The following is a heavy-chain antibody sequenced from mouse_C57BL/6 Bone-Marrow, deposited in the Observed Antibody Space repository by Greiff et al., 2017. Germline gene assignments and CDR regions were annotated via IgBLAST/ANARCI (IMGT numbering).Heavy chain of an antibody. D-gene: IGHD2-4*01. Sequence: QVQLHQPGAELVKPGASVKMSCKASGYTFTSYWITWVKQRPGQGLEWIGDIYPGSGSTNYNEKFKSKATLTVDTSSSTAYMQLSSLTSEDSAVYYCAYYDYDGGVRYAMDYWGQGTSVTVSS. J-gene: IGHJ4*01. V-gene: IGHV1-55*01. CDR2: IYPGSGST. CDR3: AYYDYDGGVRYAMDY. CDR1: GYTFTSYW.